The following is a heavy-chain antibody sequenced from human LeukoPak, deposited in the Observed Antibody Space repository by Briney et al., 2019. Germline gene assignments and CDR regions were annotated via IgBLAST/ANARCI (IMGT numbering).Heavy chain of an antibody. CDR3: ARDYSGSGSFDY. J-gene: IGHJ4*02. D-gene: IGHD3-10*01. V-gene: IGHV3-66*01. CDR2: IYSGGST. Sequence: PGGSLRLSCTASEFTVSSNYMSWVRQAPGKGLEWVSLIYSGGSTYYVDSVKGRFTVSRDTSRDTLYLQMNSLRDDDTAVYYCARDYSGSGSFDYWGQGTLVTVSS. CDR1: EFTVSSNY.